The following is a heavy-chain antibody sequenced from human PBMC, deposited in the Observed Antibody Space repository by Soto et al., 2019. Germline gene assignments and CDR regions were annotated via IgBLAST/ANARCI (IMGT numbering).Heavy chain of an antibody. CDR1: GASISNYY. Sequence: SETLSLTCTVSGASISNYYWSWIRQPAGKGLECLGRIYASGTTTYNPSLRSRVTMSVDTSKNQFSLNLNSVTAADTAVYYCARESRSELGTVEYWGQGTLVTVSS. J-gene: IGHJ4*02. CDR3: ARESRSELGTVEY. CDR2: IYASGTT. D-gene: IGHD1-1*01. V-gene: IGHV4-4*07.